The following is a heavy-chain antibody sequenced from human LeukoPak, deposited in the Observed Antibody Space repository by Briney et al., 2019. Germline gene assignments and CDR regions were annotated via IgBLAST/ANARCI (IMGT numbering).Heavy chain of an antibody. J-gene: IGHJ4*02. V-gene: IGHV3-30*04. Sequence: GGSLRLSCAASGFTFSSYTIHWVRQAPGKGLKWVAVIAHDGRNTYYADSVKGRFTISRDNSKNTLSLQMNNLRPEDTAVYYCARDDGTVITDSFFDYWGQGTLVSVSS. D-gene: IGHD4-11*01. CDR1: GFTFSSYT. CDR3: ARDDGTVITDSFFDY. CDR2: IAHDGRNT.